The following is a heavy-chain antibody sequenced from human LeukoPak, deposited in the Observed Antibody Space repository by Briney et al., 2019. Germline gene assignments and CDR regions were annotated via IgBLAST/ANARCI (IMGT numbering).Heavy chain of an antibody. D-gene: IGHD6-13*01. CDR3: ASPYSSSWYDGYFQH. V-gene: IGHV1-2*02. J-gene: IGHJ1*01. CDR2: INPNSGGT. Sequence: ASVKVSCKASGYTLTGYYMHWVRQAPGQGLEWMGWINPNSGGTNYAQKFQGRVTMTRDTSISTAYMELSRLRSDDTAVYYCASPYSSSWYDGYFQHWGQGTLVTVSS. CDR1: GYTLTGYY.